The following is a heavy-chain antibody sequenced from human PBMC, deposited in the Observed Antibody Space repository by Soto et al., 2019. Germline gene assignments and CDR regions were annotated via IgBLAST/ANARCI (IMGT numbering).Heavy chain of an antibody. CDR2: IFPMFDVP. Sequence: QVQLVQSGPEMKKPGSAVKVSCKASGGTFNTYAMNWVRQVPGQGLEWMGGIFPMFDVPRYAQKFQGRVTITLDESSTTAYMDLSRLRVDDTAVYYCARSVGSGGVIGGFDYWGQGTLVSV. D-gene: IGHD3-16*02. CDR3: ARSVGSGGVIGGFDY. J-gene: IGHJ4*02. CDR1: GGTFNTYA. V-gene: IGHV1-69*19.